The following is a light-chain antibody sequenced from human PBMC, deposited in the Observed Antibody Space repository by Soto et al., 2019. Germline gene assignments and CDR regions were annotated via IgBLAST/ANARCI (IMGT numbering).Light chain of an antibody. J-gene: IGKJ1*01. CDR3: QQRSNWPRT. Sequence: EIVLTQSPGTLSLSPGERATLSCRASQSVSSYLAWYQQKPGQAPRLLIYDASNRATGIPARFSGSGSGTDFTLTISSLETEDFAVYYCQQRSNWPRTFGQGTKLDIK. CDR2: DAS. CDR1: QSVSSY. V-gene: IGKV3-11*01.